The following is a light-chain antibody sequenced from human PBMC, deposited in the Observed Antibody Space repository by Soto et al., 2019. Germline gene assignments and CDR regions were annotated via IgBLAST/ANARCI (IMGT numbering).Light chain of an antibody. CDR3: SSYRSINTGV. CDR2: GNA. J-gene: IGLJ2*01. Sequence: QSVLTQPPSVSGAPGQGVTISCTGSSSNIGAGYDVHWYQQLPGTSPKLLIFGNANRPSGVPDRFSGSKSGTSASLAIAGLQAEDEADYYCSSYRSINTGVFGGGTKLTVL. CDR1: SSNIGAGYD. V-gene: IGLV1-40*01.